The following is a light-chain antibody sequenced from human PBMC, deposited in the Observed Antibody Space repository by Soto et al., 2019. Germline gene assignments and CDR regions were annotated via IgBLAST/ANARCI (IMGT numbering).Light chain of an antibody. CDR2: TLS. V-gene: IGKV2-40*01. J-gene: IGKJ5*01. Sequence: DVVMTQAPLSLSVTPGERASMSCRSSHSLLDSDDGNTYVDWYLQRPGQSPQLLIYTLSSRASGVPDRLSGSGARTDLKLKISRVEAEDVGVYYCMKRIEFPITCGQGTRLEIK. CDR3: MKRIEFPIT. CDR1: HSLLDSDDGNTY.